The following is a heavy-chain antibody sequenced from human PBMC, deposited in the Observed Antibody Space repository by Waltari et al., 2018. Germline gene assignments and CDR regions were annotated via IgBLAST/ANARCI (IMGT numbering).Heavy chain of an antibody. V-gene: IGHV1-69*05. CDR1: GGTFSSYA. D-gene: IGHD4-17*01. CDR2: IIPIVGTA. CDR3: ARAAYGDYNYYYYGMDV. J-gene: IGHJ6*02. Sequence: QVQLVQSGAEVKKPGSSVKVSCKASGGTFSSYAISWVRQAPGQGLEWMGGIIPIVGTASYAQECQGRVTITTDESTSTAYMELGSLRSEDTAVYYCARAAYGDYNYYYYGMDVWGQGTTVTVSS.